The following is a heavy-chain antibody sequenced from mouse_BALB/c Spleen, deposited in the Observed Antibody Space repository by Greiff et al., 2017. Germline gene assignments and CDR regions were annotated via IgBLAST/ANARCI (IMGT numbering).Heavy chain of an antibody. CDR2: ISDGGSYT. J-gene: IGHJ3*01. D-gene: IGHD1-1*01. Sequence: EVHLVDSGGGLVKPGGSLKLSCAASGFTFSDYYMYWVRQTPEKRLEWVATISDGGSYTYYPDSVKGRFTISRDNAKNNLYLQMSSLKSEDTAMYYCASDYYGSSYGFAYWGQGTLVTVSA. CDR1: GFTFSDYY. V-gene: IGHV5-4*02. CDR3: ASDYYGSSYGFAY.